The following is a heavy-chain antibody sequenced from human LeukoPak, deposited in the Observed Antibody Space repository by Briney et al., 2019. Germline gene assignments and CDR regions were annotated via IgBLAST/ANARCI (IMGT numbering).Heavy chain of an antibody. D-gene: IGHD5-12*01. Sequence: PLGSPRPSRAASGFTSSSYRMSCVPQAPGKGLERVANIKQEGREKYYLDSVKGRFTISRDNAKNSLYLQMNRLRAEETAVYYCARGHGYSYGLEGHYVDVWGKGTTVTVSS. CDR3: ARGHGYSYGLEGHYVDV. CDR1: GFTSSSYR. J-gene: IGHJ6*03. V-gene: IGHV3-7*01. CDR2: IKQEGREK.